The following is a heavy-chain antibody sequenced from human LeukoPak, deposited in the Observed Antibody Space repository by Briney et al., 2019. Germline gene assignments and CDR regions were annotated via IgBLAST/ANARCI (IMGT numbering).Heavy chain of an antibody. D-gene: IGHD2-2*02. CDR1: GFTFSSYA. Sequence: GGSLRLSCAASGFTFSSYAMSWVRQAPGKGLEWVSAISGSGGSTYYADSVKGRFTISRDNSKNTLYLQMNSLRAEDTAVYYCAKDRDCSSTSCYKVDYWGQGTLVTVSS. J-gene: IGHJ4*02. V-gene: IGHV3-23*01. CDR2: ISGSGGST. CDR3: AKDRDCSSTSCYKVDY.